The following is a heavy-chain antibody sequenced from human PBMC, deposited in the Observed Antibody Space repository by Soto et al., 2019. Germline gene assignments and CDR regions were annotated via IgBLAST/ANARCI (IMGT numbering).Heavy chain of an antibody. CDR1: GYSFTSYW. V-gene: IGHV5-51*01. CDR3: ARHHSRGYYDSSGYYYDFDY. J-gene: IGHJ4*02. Sequence: GESVKISCKGSGYSFTSYWIGWVRQMPGKGLEWMGIIYPGDSDTRYSPSFQGQVTISADKSISAAYLQWSSLKASDIAMYYCARHHSRGYYDSSGYYYDFDYWGQGTLVTASS. CDR2: IYPGDSDT. D-gene: IGHD3-22*01.